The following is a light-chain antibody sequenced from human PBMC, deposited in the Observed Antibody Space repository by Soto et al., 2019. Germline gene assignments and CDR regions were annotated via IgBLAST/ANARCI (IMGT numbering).Light chain of an antibody. Sequence: DTQMTQSPSSLPASVADRVTITCRASQSISNHLNWYQQKPGKVPKLLIFDASSLESGVPSRFSGSGSGTEFTLTISSLQPDDFATYYCQQYNSYSFGQGTKLEIK. CDR2: DAS. CDR3: QQYNSYS. CDR1: QSISNH. V-gene: IGKV1-5*01. J-gene: IGKJ2*01.